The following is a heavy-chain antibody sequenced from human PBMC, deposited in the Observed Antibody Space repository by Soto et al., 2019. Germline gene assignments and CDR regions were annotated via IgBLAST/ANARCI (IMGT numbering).Heavy chain of an antibody. Sequence: GGSLRLSCAASGFTFSSYSMNWVRQAPGKGLEWVSSISSSSSYIYYADSVKGRFTISRDNAKNSLYLQMNSLRAEDTAVYYCARDLLRPVFWSGPIFDYWGQGTLVTVSS. CDR2: ISSSSSYI. D-gene: IGHD3-3*01. J-gene: IGHJ4*02. CDR3: ARDLLRPVFWSGPIFDY. CDR1: GFTFSSYS. V-gene: IGHV3-21*01.